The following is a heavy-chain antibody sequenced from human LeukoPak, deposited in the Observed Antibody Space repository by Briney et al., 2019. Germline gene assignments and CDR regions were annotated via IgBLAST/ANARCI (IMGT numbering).Heavy chain of an antibody. Sequence: PGGSLRLSCAGSGFTFSSYSMNWVRQAPGKGLEWVSYISSSSSTTYYADSVKGRFTISRDNAKNSLYLQMNSLRAEDTAVYYCARDTAYYYDSSGYYFDYWGQGTLVTVSS. CDR2: ISSSSSTT. D-gene: IGHD3-22*01. V-gene: IGHV3-48*04. CDR1: GFTFSSYS. J-gene: IGHJ4*02. CDR3: ARDTAYYYDSSGYYFDY.